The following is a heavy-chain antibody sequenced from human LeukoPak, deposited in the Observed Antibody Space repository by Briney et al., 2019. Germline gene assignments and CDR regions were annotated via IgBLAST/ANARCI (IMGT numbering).Heavy chain of an antibody. J-gene: IGHJ5*02. CDR3: AKDPGITIFGVEPPRFDP. Sequence: GGSLRLSCAASGFTFSSYSMNWVRQAPGKGLGWVSSISSSSSYIYYADSVKGRFTISRDNAKKSLYLQMNSLRAEDTAVYYCAKDPGITIFGVEPPRFDPWGQGTLVTVSS. V-gene: IGHV3-21*01. CDR1: GFTFSSYS. CDR2: ISSSSSYI. D-gene: IGHD3-3*01.